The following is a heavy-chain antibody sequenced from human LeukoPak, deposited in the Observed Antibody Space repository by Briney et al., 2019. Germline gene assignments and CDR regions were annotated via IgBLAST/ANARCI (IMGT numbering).Heavy chain of an antibody. D-gene: IGHD3-16*02. CDR3: ARAFYDYVWGSYRQYYFDY. CDR1: GGSISSGDYY. CDR2: IYYSGST. V-gene: IGHV4-30-4*01. Sequence: PSQTLSLTCTVSGGSISSGDYYWSWIRQPPGKGLEWIGYIYYSGSTYYNPSLKSRVTISVDTSKNQFSLKLSSVTAADTAVYYCARAFYDYVWGSYRQYYFDYWGQGTLVTVSS. J-gene: IGHJ4*02.